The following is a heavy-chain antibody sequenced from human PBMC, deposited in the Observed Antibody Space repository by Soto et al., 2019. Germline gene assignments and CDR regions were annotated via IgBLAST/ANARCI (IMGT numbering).Heavy chain of an antibody. J-gene: IGHJ4*02. CDR1: GFSLTTSGVG. CDR2: IYWDDDK. D-gene: IGHD3-3*01. CDR3: AHRVLRTVFGLVTTTAIYFDF. V-gene: IGHV2-5*02. Sequence: QITLNESGPTQVKPRQTLTLTCTFSGFSLTTSGVGVGWIRQSPGKAPEWLALIYWDDDKRYSPSLKSRLTITKDTSKNQVVLTMADLDPADTVTYYCAHRVLRTVFGLVTTTAIYFDFWGQGTPGAVSS.